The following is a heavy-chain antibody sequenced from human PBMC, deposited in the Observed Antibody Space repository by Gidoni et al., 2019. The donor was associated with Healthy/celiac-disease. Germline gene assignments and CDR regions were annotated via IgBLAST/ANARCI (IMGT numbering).Heavy chain of an antibody. CDR1: GGSISRYY. V-gene: IGHV4-59*01. Sequence: QVQLQESGPGLVKPSETLSLTCTVSGGSISRYYWSWIRQPPGKGLEWSGYIDYSGSTNYNPSLKSRVTISVDTSKNQFSLKLSAVTAADTAVYYCARGYCSSTSCYTGDYYGMDVWGQGTTVTVS. CDR3: ARGYCSSTSCYTGDYYGMDV. J-gene: IGHJ6*02. D-gene: IGHD2-2*02. CDR2: IDYSGST.